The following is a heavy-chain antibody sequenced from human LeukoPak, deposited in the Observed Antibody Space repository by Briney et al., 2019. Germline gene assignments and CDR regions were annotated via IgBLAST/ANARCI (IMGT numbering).Heavy chain of an antibody. CDR1: GGSISSYY. J-gene: IGHJ3*02. CDR2: IYTSGST. Sequence: SETLSLTCTVSGGSISSYYWSWIRQPAGKGLEWIGRIYTSGSTNYNPSLKSRVTISVDTSKNQFSLKLSSVTAADTAVYYCSRRSRAAAGGAFDIWGQGTRVTVSS. CDR3: SRRSRAAAGGAFDI. D-gene: IGHD6-13*01. V-gene: IGHV4-4*07.